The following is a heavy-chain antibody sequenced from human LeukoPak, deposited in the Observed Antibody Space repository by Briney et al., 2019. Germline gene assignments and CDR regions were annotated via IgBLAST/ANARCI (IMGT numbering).Heavy chain of an antibody. CDR1: GYTFTSYD. J-gene: IGHJ4*02. D-gene: IGHD2-2*01. V-gene: IGHV1-8*03. Sequence: GASVKVSCKASGYTFTSYDINWVRQATGQGLEWMGWMNPNSGNTGYAQKFQGRVTITRNTSISTAYMELSSLRSEDTAVYYCARGAYCSSTSCSYYFDYWGQGTLVTVSS. CDR2: MNPNSGNT. CDR3: ARGAYCSSTSCSYYFDY.